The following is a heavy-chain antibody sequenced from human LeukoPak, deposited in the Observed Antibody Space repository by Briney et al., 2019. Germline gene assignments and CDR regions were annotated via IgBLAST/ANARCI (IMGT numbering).Heavy chain of an antibody. Sequence: SGTLSLTCAVSGGSICSREWWSWVRPPPGKGLEWIGEISLRGYTNYKPCLNSRVTISADQSRNQLSLKLTSVTAADTAIFYCANNWGYCQGLWGQGILVTVSS. J-gene: IGHJ4*02. CDR3: ANNWGYCQGL. CDR2: ISLRGYT. CDR1: GGSICSREW. V-gene: IGHV4-4*02. D-gene: IGHD7-27*01.